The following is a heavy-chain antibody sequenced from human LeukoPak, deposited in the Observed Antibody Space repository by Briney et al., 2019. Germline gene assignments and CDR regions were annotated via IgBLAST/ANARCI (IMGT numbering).Heavy chain of an antibody. V-gene: IGHV4-59*08. CDR1: GGSISSYY. CDR2: ISHSGST. Sequence: ASETLSLTCTVSGGSISSYYWSWIRQSPGKGLEWIGHISHSGSTKYSSSLKSRAIISSDTSKNQFSLKLSSVTAADTALYYCARLRDADYGGYFDYWGQGTLVTASS. CDR3: ARLRDADYGGYFDY. D-gene: IGHD4-23*01. J-gene: IGHJ4*02.